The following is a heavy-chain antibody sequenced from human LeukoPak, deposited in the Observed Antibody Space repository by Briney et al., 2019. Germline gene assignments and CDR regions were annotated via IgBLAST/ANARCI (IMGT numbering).Heavy chain of an antibody. V-gene: IGHV3-49*04. J-gene: IGHJ4*02. CDR1: GFTFGDYG. CDR2: IRSKAYGGTT. CDR3: TRGIRGLAYCGGDCYSS. D-gene: IGHD2-21*02. Sequence: PGRSLRLACTASGFTFGDYGMSWVRQAPGKGLEWVGFIRSKAYGGTTEYAASVKGRFTISRDDSKSIAYLQMNSLKTEDTAVYYCTRGIRGLAYCGGDCYSSWGQGTLVTVSS.